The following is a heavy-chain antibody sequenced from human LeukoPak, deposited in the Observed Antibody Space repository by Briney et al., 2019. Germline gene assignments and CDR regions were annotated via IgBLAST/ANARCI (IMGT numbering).Heavy chain of an antibody. J-gene: IGHJ6*04. V-gene: IGHV3-48*03. CDR1: GFTFSSYE. CDR3: AELGITMIGGV. CDR2: ISSSGSTI. D-gene: IGHD3-10*02. Sequence: GGSLRLSCAASGFTFSSYEMNWVRQAPGKGLEWVSYISSSGSTIYYADSVKGRFTISRDSAKNSLYLQMNSLRAEDTAVYYCAELGITMIGGVWGKGATVTISS.